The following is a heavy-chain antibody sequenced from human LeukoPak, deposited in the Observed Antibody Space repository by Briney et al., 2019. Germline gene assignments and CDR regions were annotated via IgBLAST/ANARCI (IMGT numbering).Heavy chain of an antibody. V-gene: IGHV3-21*01. CDR2: ISSSSSYI. J-gene: IGHJ1*01. CDR1: GFTFSTYG. D-gene: IGHD6-13*01. Sequence: PGGSLRLSCEASGFTFSTYGMNWVRQAPGKGLEWVSSISSSSSYIYYADSVKGRFTISRDNAKNSLYLQMNSLRAEDTAVYYCARDWPTIAAAGTIPEYFQHWGQGTLVTVSS. CDR3: ARDWPTIAAAGTIPEYFQH.